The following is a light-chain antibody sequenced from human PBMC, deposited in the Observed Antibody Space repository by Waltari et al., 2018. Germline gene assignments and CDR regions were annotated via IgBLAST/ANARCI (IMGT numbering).Light chain of an antibody. CDR3: MQALQTPT. J-gene: IGKJ3*01. CDR1: QSLLHSNGYTY. Sequence: EIVMTQSPVSLPVTPGEPASISCRSSQSLLHSNGYTYLDWYLQKPGQSPQLLVYLGSSRASGFPDRFSGSGSGTDFTLRISRVEAEDVGLYYCMQALQTPTFGPGTKVEIK. CDR2: LGS. V-gene: IGKV2-28*01.